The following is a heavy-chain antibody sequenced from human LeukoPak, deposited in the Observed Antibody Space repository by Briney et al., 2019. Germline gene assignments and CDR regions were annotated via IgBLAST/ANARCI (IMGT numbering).Heavy chain of an antibody. V-gene: IGHV1-2*02. D-gene: IGHD4-11*01. J-gene: IGHJ6*03. CDR1: GYTFTGYY. Sequence: GASVKVSCKASGYTFTGYYMHWVRQAPGQGREGMGWINPNSDGTSYAQLFQGRVTMTRDTSISTAYMELSGLRSDETGGYYCVIALITVTTYYYYTNVWSKGTTVTVPS. CDR3: VIALITVTTYYYYTNV. CDR2: INPNSDGT.